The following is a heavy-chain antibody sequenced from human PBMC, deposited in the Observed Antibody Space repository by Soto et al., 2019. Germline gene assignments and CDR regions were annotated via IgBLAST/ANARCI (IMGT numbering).Heavy chain of an antibody. D-gene: IGHD3-22*01. Sequence: SGRSLRLSCAASGFTFRNYGMNWVRQAPGKGLEWVSYIGIGSSTKYYADSVKGRFTISRDNAKNSLYLQMNSLRAEDTAVYYCARDQLYYNDISGRPLNAFDVWGQGTMVTVSS. CDR2: IGIGSSTK. J-gene: IGHJ3*01. V-gene: IGHV3-48*01. CDR3: ARDQLYYNDISGRPLNAFDV. CDR1: GFTFRNYG.